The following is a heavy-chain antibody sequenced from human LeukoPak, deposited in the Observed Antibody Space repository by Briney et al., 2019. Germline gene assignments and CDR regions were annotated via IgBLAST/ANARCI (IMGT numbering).Heavy chain of an antibody. CDR2: ISSSGSTI. Sequence: PGGTLRLSCAASGFTFSNYAMNWVRQAPGKGLEWVSYISSSGSTIYYADSVKGRFTISRDNAKNTLHLQMNSLRAEDTAVYYCARGARGSGTASDYWGQGTLVTVSS. D-gene: IGHD3-10*01. V-gene: IGHV3-48*04. CDR1: GFTFSNYA. J-gene: IGHJ4*02. CDR3: ARGARGSGTASDY.